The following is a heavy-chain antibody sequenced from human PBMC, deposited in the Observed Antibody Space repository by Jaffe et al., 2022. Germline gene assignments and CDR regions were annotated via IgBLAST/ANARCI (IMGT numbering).Heavy chain of an antibody. CDR2: IYPGDSDT. CDR1: GYSFTSYW. V-gene: IGHV5-51*03. Sequence: EVQLVQSGAEVKKPGESLKISCKGSGYSFTSYWIGWVRQMPGKGLEWMGIIYPGDSDTRYSPSFQGQVTISADKSISTAYLQWSSLKASDTAMYYCVRRGDYVETSDAFDIWGQGTMVTVSS. D-gene: IGHD4-17*01. J-gene: IGHJ3*02. CDR3: VRRGDYVETSDAFDI.